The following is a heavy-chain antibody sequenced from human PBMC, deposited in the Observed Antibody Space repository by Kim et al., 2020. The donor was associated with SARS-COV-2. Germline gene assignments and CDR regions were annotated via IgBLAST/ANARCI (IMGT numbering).Heavy chain of an antibody. D-gene: IGHD6-13*01. J-gene: IGHJ4*01. CDR3: ASYSSSWYAPKYYFDY. Sequence: SETLSLTCTVSGGSISSSSYYWGWIRQPPGKGLEWIGSIYYSGSTYYNPSLKSRVTISVDTSKNQFSLKLSSVTAADTAVYYCASYSSSWYAPKYYFDY. CDR2: IYYSGST. V-gene: IGHV4-39*01. CDR1: GGSISSSSYY.